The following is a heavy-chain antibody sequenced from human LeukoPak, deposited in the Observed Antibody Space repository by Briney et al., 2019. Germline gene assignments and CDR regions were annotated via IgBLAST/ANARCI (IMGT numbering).Heavy chain of an antibody. J-gene: IGHJ4*02. CDR3: AKDSWYCSGCICQTFDY. D-gene: IGHD2-15*01. Sequence: GSLRLSCAASGFPFSTYGMHWVRQAPGKGLEWVAVISYDGTNKYYTDSVKGRFTISRDNSKNTLNLQMNSLRAEDTAIYYCAKDSWYCSGCICQTFDYCGQGTLVTVSS. CDR1: GFPFSTYG. CDR2: ISYDGTNK. V-gene: IGHV3-30*18.